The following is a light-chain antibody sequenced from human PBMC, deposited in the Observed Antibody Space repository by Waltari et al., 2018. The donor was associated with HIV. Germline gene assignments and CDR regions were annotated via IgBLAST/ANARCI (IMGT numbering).Light chain of an antibody. CDR1: SSDVGVYNF. J-gene: IGLJ2*01. Sequence: QSALTQPRSVSGSPGQSVTISCTGTSSDVGVYNFVSWYQQHPGKAPKLMIYDVSKRPSGVPYRFSGSKSGNTASLTISGLQAEDEADYYCCSYAGSYPVVFGGGTKLTVL. CDR3: CSYAGSYPVV. V-gene: IGLV2-11*01. CDR2: DVS.